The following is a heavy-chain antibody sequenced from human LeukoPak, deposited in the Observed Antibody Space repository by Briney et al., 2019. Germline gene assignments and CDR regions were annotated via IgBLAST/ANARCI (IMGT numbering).Heavy chain of an antibody. V-gene: IGHV1-69*05. J-gene: IGHJ5*02. CDR2: IIPIFGTA. Sequence: ASVKVSCKASGGTFSSYAISWVRQAPGQGLEWMGGIIPIFGTANYAQKFQGRVTITTDESTSTAYMELSSLRSEDTAVYYCARVWNGITGTTFDPWGQGTLVTVSS. D-gene: IGHD1-7*01. CDR3: ARVWNGITGTTFDP. CDR1: GGTFSSYA.